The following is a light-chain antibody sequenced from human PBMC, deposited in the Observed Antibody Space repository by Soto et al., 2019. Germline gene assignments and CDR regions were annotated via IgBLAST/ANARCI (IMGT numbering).Light chain of an antibody. J-gene: IGLJ2*01. CDR1: SSDIGGYNY. Sequence: QSALTQSASVSGSPGQSITISCTGTSSDIGGYNYVFWYQQHPDKAPKLMIFEVSNRPSGVSNRFSVSKSGNTASLTISGLLPEDEADYYCSSYTTSSTVAFGGGTKLTVL. V-gene: IGLV2-14*01. CDR2: EVS. CDR3: SSYTTSSTVA.